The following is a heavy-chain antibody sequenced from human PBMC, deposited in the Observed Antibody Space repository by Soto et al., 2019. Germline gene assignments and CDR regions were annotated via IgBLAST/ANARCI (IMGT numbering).Heavy chain of an antibody. CDR1: GYTFTSYY. CDR3: GRSKGIVEATKRIPGY. V-gene: IGHV1-46*01. J-gene: IGHJ4*02. Sequence: ASVKVSCKASGYTFTSYYMHWVRQAPGQGLEWMGIINPSGGSTSYAQKFQGRVTMTRDTSTSTVYMELSSLRSEDTAVYYCGRSKGIVEATKRIPGYWGQGTLVTVSS. D-gene: IGHD1-26*01. CDR2: INPSGGST.